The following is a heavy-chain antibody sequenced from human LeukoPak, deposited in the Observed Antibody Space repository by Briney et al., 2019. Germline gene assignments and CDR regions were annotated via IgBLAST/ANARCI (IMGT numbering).Heavy chain of an antibody. CDR1: GFTFSSYE. D-gene: IGHD4-23*01. J-gene: IGHJ4*02. Sequence: GGSLRLSCAASGFTFSSYEMNWVRQAPGKGLEWVSYISSRGSSVYYADSVKGRYTISRDNSKNSLYLQMNSLRAEDTAVYYCATVGRSTVGGYWGQGTLVTVSS. CDR3: ATVGRSTVGGY. CDR2: ISSRGSSV. V-gene: IGHV3-48*03.